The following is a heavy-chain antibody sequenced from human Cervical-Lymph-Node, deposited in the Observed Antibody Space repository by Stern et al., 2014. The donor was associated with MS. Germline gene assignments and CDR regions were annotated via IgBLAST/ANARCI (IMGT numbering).Heavy chain of an antibody. J-gene: IGHJ5*02. CDR3: ARGRSGPFYSNWFDT. D-gene: IGHD6-19*01. CDR1: GGTFSSFS. V-gene: IGHV1-69*06. Sequence: QVQLVQSGTEVKKPGSSVKLSCKASGGTFSSFSLTWVRQAPGQGLEWMGGVIPVLGTSKNAQDFQGRITFTADKSKSTAYMELRSLRSEDTAVYFWARGRSGPFYSNWFDTWGQGTLVTVSS. CDR2: VIPVLGTS.